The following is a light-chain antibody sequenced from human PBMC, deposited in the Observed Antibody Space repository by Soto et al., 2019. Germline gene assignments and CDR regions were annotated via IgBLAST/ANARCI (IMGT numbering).Light chain of an antibody. CDR1: QTVTN. CDR3: AQYNSWLRA. CDR2: HAS. J-gene: IGKJ4*01. V-gene: IGKV3-11*01. Sequence: EVVLTQSPATLSLSPGEGASLSCRASQTVTNLAWYQHKPGQAPRLLIYHASTRTTGIPARFSGSGSGTDCTRSISSLELDDFAVYYCAQYNSWLRAFGGGTKVEIK.